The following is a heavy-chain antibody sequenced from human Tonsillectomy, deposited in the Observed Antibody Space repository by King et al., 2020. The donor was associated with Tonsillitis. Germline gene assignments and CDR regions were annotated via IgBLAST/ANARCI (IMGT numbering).Heavy chain of an antibody. Sequence: DVQLVQSGGGLVQPGRSLRLSCAASGFTFDDYAMHWVRQVPGKGLEWVSGISWNSGYIGYADSVKGRFTISRDNAKNSLYLQMSGLRAEDTALYYFAKGLYCSSTSCYIGGLTYGMDVGGQGTTVTVSS. CDR3: AKGLYCSSTSCYIGGLTYGMDV. V-gene: IGHV3-9*01. CDR1: GFTFDDYA. CDR2: ISWNSGYI. D-gene: IGHD2-2*02. J-gene: IGHJ6*02.